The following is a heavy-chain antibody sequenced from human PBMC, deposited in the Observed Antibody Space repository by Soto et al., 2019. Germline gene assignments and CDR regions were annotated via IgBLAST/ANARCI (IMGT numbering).Heavy chain of an antibody. J-gene: IGHJ4*02. D-gene: IGHD6-13*01. Sequence: PSETLSLTCAVYGGSFSGYYWSWIRQPPGKGLEWIGEINHSESTNYNPSLKSRVTISVDTSKNQFSLKLSSVTAADTAVYYCARGAAAGIDYWGQGTLVTVSS. CDR1: GGSFSGYY. V-gene: IGHV4-34*01. CDR2: INHSEST. CDR3: ARGAAAGIDY.